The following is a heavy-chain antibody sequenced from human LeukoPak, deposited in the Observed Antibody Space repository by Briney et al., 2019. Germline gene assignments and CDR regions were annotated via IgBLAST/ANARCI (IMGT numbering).Heavy chain of an antibody. CDR2: IYYSGST. D-gene: IGHD3-3*01. CDR3: ARRSGLLVTIFGVVLPSANYYYGMDV. Sequence: SQTLSLTCTVSGGSISSGDYYWSWIRQPPGKGLEWIGYIYYSGSTYYNPSLKSRVTISVDTSKNQFSLKLSSVTAADTAVYYCARRSGLLVTIFGVVLPSANYYYGMDVWGQGTTVTVSS. J-gene: IGHJ6*02. CDR1: GGSISSGDYY. V-gene: IGHV4-30-4*01.